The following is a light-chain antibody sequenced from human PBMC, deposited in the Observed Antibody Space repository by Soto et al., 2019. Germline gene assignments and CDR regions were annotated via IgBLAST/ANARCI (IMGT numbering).Light chain of an antibody. Sequence: QSVLTQPASVSGSPGRSITISCTGTSSDVGGYTYVSWYQHHPGKAPKLMIYDVTNRPSGVSDRFSGSKSGDTASLTISGLQAEDEADYYCSSYTSTSTPHSVFGTGTKVTVL. CDR3: SSYTSTSTPHSV. J-gene: IGLJ1*01. CDR2: DVT. V-gene: IGLV2-14*03. CDR1: SSDVGGYTY.